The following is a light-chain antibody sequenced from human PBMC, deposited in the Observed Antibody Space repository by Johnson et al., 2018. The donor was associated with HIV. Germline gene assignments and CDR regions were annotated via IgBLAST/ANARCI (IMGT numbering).Light chain of an antibody. CDR3: GTWDSRLNVYL. CDR2: DNN. J-gene: IGLJ1*01. Sequence: QSVLTQPPSVSAAPGQKVTISCSGSSSNIGNNYVSWYQQLPGTAPKLLIYDNNKRPSGIPDRFSGSKSGTSATLGISGPQTGDEADYYCGTWDSRLNVYLFGPGTKVTVL. V-gene: IGLV1-51*01. CDR1: SSNIGNNY.